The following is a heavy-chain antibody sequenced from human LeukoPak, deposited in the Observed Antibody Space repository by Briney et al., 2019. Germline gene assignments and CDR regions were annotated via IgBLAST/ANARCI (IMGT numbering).Heavy chain of an antibody. J-gene: IGHJ5*02. Sequence: PGGSVRLSCAASGFTFSSYWMYWVRQAPGKGLAWVARINTDGSVSAYPDSVEGRFTISRDNAKNTLLLQMNSLRAEDTAVYYCGRVNGDSAWVDPWGQGTLVTVSS. CDR3: GRVNGDSAWVDP. V-gene: IGHV3-74*01. CDR1: GFTFSSYW. D-gene: IGHD3-10*01. CDR2: INTDGSVS.